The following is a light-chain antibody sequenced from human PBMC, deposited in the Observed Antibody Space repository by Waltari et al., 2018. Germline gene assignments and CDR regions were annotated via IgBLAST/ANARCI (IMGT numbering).Light chain of an antibody. Sequence: IVLTQSPATLSLSPGERATLSCRASQSVVTYLAWFQQKPGQPPRLLMYDVSKRATGIPARFSGSGSGTDFTLTISSLEPEDFGVYYCQQRASSWVTFGGGTKVDIK. J-gene: IGKJ4*01. CDR2: DVS. V-gene: IGKV3-11*01. CDR3: QQRASSWVT. CDR1: QSVVTY.